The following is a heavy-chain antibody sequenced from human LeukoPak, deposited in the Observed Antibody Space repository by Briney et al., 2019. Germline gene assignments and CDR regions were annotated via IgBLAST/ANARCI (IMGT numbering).Heavy chain of an antibody. CDR2: ISWNSENI. J-gene: IGHJ6*02. V-gene: IGHV3-9*01. D-gene: IGHD3-22*01. CDR1: GFTFNDFT. Sequence: PGRSLRLSCAASGFTFNDFTMHWVRQPPGKGLEWVSSISWNSENIAYADSVKGRFSIPRDHAENSLHLLMNSLRLEDTALYFCAKDKYSDTTGYYPTYYGLDVWGQGTTVTVSS. CDR3: AKDKYSDTTGYYPTYYGLDV.